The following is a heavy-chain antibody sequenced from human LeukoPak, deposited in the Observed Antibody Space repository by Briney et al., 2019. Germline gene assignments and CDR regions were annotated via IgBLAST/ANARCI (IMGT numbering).Heavy chain of an antibody. CDR2: IIPIFGTA. D-gene: IGHD3-22*01. CDR1: GGTFSSYA. Sequence: ASVKVSCKASGGTFSSYAISWVRQAPGQELEWMGGIIPIFGTANYAQKFQGRVTITADESTSTAYMELSSLRSEDTAVYYCATTTYYYDSSGYDYYGMDVWGQGTTVTVSS. V-gene: IGHV1-69*13. CDR3: ATTTYYYDSSGYDYYGMDV. J-gene: IGHJ6*02.